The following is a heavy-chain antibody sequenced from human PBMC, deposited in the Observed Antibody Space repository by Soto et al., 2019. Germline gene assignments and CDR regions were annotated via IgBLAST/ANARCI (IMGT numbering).Heavy chain of an antibody. CDR1: GFTFSSYA. CDR3: AKVFFGVVGPFYY. CDR2: ISGSGGTT. D-gene: IGHD3-3*01. Sequence: GGSLRLSCAASGFTFSSYAMSWVRQAPGKGLEWVSAISGSGGTTYYADSVKGRFTISRDNSKNTLYLQMNILRAEDTAVYFCAKVFFGVVGPFYYWGQGTLVTVSS. J-gene: IGHJ4*02. V-gene: IGHV3-23*01.